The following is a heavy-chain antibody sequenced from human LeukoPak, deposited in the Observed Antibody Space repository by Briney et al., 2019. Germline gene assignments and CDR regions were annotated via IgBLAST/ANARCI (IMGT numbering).Heavy chain of an antibody. CDR2: INWNGGST. V-gene: IGHV3-20*04. D-gene: IGHD1-26*01. CDR3: AGLGVGATRDAFDI. Sequence: PGGSLRLSCAASGFTFSSYAMSWVRQAPGKGLEWVSGINWNGGSTGYADSVKGRFTISRDNAKNSLYLQMNSLRAEDTALYYCAGLGVGATRDAFDIWGQGTMVTVSS. J-gene: IGHJ3*02. CDR1: GFTFSSYA.